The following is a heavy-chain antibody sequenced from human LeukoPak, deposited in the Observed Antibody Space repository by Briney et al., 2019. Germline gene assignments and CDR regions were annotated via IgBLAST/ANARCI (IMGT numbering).Heavy chain of an antibody. D-gene: IGHD3-9*01. J-gene: IGHJ4*02. CDR2: ISWNSGSI. CDR1: GFTFDDYA. Sequence: PGGSLRLSCAASGFTFDDYAMHWVRQAPGKGLEWVSGISWNSGSIGYADSVKGRFTISRDNAKNSLYLQMNSLRAEDTALYYCAKSPPSYDILTPSLYFDYWGQGTLVTVSS. V-gene: IGHV3-9*01. CDR3: AKSPPSYDILTPSLYFDY.